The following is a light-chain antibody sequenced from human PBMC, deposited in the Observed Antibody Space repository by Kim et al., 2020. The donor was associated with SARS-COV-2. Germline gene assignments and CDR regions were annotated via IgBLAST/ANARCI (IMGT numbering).Light chain of an antibody. V-gene: IGKV3-20*01. Sequence: SPGERATLSCRASQSVSSSYLAWYQQKPGQAPRLLIYGASNRATGISDRFSGSGSGTDFTLTISRLEPEDFAVYYCQQYGSSPQTFGHGTKVEIQ. CDR2: GAS. CDR1: QSVSSSY. CDR3: QQYGSSPQT. J-gene: IGKJ1*01.